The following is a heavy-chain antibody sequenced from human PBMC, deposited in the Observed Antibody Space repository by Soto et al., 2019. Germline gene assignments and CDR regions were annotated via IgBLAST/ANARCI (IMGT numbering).Heavy chain of an antibody. CDR3: ARVPMSGNYFLSYFYF. V-gene: IGHV1-3*01. CDR2: INAGNGIT. J-gene: IGHJ4*02. CDR1: GYTFTNYA. D-gene: IGHD1-26*01. Sequence: ASVKVSCKASGYTFTNYAMHWVRQAPGQRLEWMGWINAGNGITKYSLKFQGRVTITRDTSASTTYMDLSSLRFEDTAVYYCARVPMSGNYFLSYFYFWGQGTLVTVS.